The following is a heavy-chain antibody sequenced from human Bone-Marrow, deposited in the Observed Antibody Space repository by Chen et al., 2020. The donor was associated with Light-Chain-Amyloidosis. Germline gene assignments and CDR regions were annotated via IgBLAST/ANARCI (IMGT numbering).Heavy chain of an antibody. V-gene: IGHV5-51*01. J-gene: IGHJ4*02. D-gene: IGHD5-12*01. Sequence: VKKPGESLKISCKGSGYTFPNYWIGWVRQMPGKGLEWMGVIYPDDSDARYSPSFEGQVTISAVKSITTAYLQWRSLKASDTAMYYCARRRDGYNFDYWGQGTLVTVSS. CDR3: ARRRDGYNFDY. CDR2: IYPDDSDA. CDR1: GYTFPNYW.